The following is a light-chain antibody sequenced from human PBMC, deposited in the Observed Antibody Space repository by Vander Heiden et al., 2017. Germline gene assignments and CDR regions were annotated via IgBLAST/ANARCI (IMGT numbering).Light chain of an antibody. CDR2: YDT. V-gene: IGLV3-21*04. CDR3: QVWDSSSDQWV. Sequence: SYVLSQPPSVSVAPGKPATITCGGNNIESQTVDWYQQKPGQAPVLVIYYDTDRPSGIPERISGSNSGNTATLTISRVGVGDEADYYCQVWDSSSDQWVFGGGTKLTVL. CDR1: NIESQT. J-gene: IGLJ2*01.